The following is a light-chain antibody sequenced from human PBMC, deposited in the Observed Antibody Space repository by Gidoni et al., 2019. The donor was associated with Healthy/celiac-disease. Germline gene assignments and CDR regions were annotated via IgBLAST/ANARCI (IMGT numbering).Light chain of an antibody. CDR3: QQLNSYPPYT. V-gene: IGKV1-9*01. Sequence: DIQLTQSPSFLSASVGDRVTITCRASQGISSYLAWYQQKPGKAPKLLIYAASTLQSGVPSRFSGCGSGTEFTPTISSLQPEDFATYYCQQLNSYPPYTFGQGTKLEIK. J-gene: IGKJ2*01. CDR1: QGISSY. CDR2: AAS.